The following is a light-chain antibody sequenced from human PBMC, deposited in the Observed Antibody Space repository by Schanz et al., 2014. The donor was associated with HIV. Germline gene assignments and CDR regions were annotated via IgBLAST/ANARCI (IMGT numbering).Light chain of an antibody. J-gene: IGLJ1*01. CDR3: SSYTTSKTHV. CDR1: SSNIGSKT. V-gene: IGLV1-44*01. CDR2: SND. Sequence: QSVLTQPPSASGTPGQRVAISCSGSSSNIGSKTVDWYQQLPGTAPKLLIHSNDQRPSGVPDRFSGAKSGTSASLAITGLQAEDEAEYFCSSYTTSKTHVFGSGTKVTVL.